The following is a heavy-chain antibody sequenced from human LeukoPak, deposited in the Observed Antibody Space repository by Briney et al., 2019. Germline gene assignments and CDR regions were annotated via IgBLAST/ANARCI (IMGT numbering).Heavy chain of an antibody. Sequence: GGSLRLSCAAYGFTFSSYGMHWVRQAPGKGLEWVAVISYDGSNKYYADSVKGRFTISRDNSKNTLYLQMNSLRAEDTAVYYCAKRLVGATTGIDYWGQGTLVTVSS. CDR1: GFTFSSYG. CDR2: ISYDGSNK. D-gene: IGHD1-26*01. J-gene: IGHJ4*02. CDR3: AKRLVGATTGIDY. V-gene: IGHV3-30*18.